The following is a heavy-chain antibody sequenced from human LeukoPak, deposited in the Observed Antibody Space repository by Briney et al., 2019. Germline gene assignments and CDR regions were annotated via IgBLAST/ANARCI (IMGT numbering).Heavy chain of an antibody. CDR2: ISSNGGRT. J-gene: IGHJ4*02. V-gene: IGHV3-64D*09. CDR1: GFTFSDYA. D-gene: IGHD2-2*01. CDR3: VKAGCSSTRCYGNY. Sequence: PGGSLRVYCEASGFTFSDYAIHWVRQAPGKGLEYVSAISSNGGRTYYADSVKGRFTISRDNSKNTLYLQMSSLRAEDTAVYYCVKAGCSSTRCYGNYWGQGTLVTVSS.